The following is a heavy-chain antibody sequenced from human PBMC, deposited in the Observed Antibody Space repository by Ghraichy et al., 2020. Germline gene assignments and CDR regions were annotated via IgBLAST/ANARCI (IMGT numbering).Heavy chain of an antibody. D-gene: IGHD3-10*01. CDR2: IYYSGST. Sequence: SETLSLTCTVSGGSISSYYWSWIRQPPGKGLEWIGYIYYSGSTNYNPSLKSRVTISVDTSKNQFSLKLSSVTAADTAVYYCARELPPYGSGSHFDYWGQGTLVTVSS. CDR1: GGSISSYY. CDR3: ARELPPYGSGSHFDY. V-gene: IGHV4-59*01. J-gene: IGHJ4*02.